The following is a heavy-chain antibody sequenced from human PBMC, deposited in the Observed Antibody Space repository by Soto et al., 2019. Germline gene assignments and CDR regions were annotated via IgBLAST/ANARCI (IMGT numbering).Heavy chain of an antibody. V-gene: IGHV1-18*01. D-gene: IGHD3-10*01. CDR1: GYTFTSYA. J-gene: IGHJ4*02. CDR3: ARSGPAAGY. CDR2: ISAYNGNT. Sequence: QVQLVQSGAEVKKPGASVKVSCKASGYTFTSYAISWVRQAPGQGLEWMGWISAYNGNTNYAQKLQGIVTMTTDTITSAAYRGLRSLRSGDTAVYYCARSGPAAGYWGQGTVVTVSS.